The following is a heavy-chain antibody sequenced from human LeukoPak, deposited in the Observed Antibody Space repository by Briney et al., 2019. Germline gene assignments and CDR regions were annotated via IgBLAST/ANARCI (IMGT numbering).Heavy chain of an antibody. V-gene: IGHV4-34*01. Sequence: SETLSLTCAVYGGPFSGYYWSWIRQPPGKGLEWIGEINHSGSTNYNPSLKSRVTISVDTSKNQFSLKLSSVTAADTAVYYCARGRLKYYYDSTIFDYWGQGTLVTVSS. CDR3: ARGRLKYYYDSTIFDY. CDR2: INHSGST. D-gene: IGHD3-22*01. J-gene: IGHJ4*02. CDR1: GGPFSGYY.